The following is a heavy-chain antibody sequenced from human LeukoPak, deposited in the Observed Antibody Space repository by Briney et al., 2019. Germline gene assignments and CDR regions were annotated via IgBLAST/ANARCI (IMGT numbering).Heavy chain of an antibody. CDR1: GYTFTNYG. J-gene: IGHJ4*02. CDR3: ARDLRIDSSGYYYDFDY. CDR2: ISAYIGNT. D-gene: IGHD3-22*01. V-gene: IGHV1-18*01. Sequence: ASVKVSCKASGYTFTNYGITWVRQAPGQGLEWMGWISAYIGNTNYAQKLQGRVTMTTDTSTSTAYMELRSLRSDDTAVYYCARDLRIDSSGYYYDFDYWGQGTLVTVSS.